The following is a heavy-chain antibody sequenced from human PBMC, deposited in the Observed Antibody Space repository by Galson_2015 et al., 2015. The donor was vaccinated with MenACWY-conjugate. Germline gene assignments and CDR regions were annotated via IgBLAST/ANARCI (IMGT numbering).Heavy chain of an antibody. D-gene: IGHD3-9*01. CDR2: ISAHNGDT. J-gene: IGHJ4*02. CDR1: GDSFMSYR. Sequence: SVKVSCKVHGDSFMSYRITWVRQAPGQGLEWMGWISAHNGDTDYGQNLQGRVTITTDTSTSATYMELRSLRSDDTAVYYCARDLYFTGDHDILTGPAYWGQGTLVTVSS. CDR3: ARDLYFTGDHDILTGPAY. V-gene: IGHV1-18*04.